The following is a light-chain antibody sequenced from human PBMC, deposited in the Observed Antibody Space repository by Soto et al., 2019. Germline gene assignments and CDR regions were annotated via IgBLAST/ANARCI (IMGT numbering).Light chain of an antibody. CDR2: DVS. V-gene: IGLV2-14*01. J-gene: IGLJ1*01. CDR3: SSYTSSSTLYV. CDR1: SSDVGGYNY. Sequence: QSALTQPASVSGSLGQSITISCTGTSSDVGGYNYVSWYQRNPGKAPKLMIYDVSNRPSGVSNRFSGSKSGNTASLTISGLQAEDEADYYCSSYTSSSTLYVFGTGTKLTVL.